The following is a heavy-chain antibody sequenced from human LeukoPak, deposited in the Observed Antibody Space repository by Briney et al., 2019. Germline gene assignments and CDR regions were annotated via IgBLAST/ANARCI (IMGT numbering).Heavy chain of an antibody. D-gene: IGHD3-22*01. V-gene: IGHV3-53*01. CDR1: GITVSSNY. Sequence: GGSLRLSCAASGITVSSNYMTWFRQAPGKGLEWVSIIYSDGSTHYADSVKGRFTISRDNSKNTLYLQMNSLRAEDTAVYYCAKLPPTYYYDSSGSPVGHDAFDIWGQGTMVTVSS. CDR3: AKLPPTYYYDSSGSPVGHDAFDI. J-gene: IGHJ3*02. CDR2: IYSDGST.